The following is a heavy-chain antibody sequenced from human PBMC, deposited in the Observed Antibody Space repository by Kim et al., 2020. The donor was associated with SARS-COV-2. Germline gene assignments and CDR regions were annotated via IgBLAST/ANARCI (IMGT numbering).Heavy chain of an antibody. V-gene: IGHV4-4*07. D-gene: IGHD6-19*01. J-gene: IGHJ4*02. CDR1: GGSISSYY. CDR3: ATEGVGGSKY. Sequence: SETLSLTCTVSGGSISSYYWSWIRQSAGKGLEWIGRIYSSGSTNENPSLKRRITMSVDTSRNQFSLKLSSVTAADTAVYFCATEGVGGSKYWGQGTLVTVSS. CDR2: IYSSGST.